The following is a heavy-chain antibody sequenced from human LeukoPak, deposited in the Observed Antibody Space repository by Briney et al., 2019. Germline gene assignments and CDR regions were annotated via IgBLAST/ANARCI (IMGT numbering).Heavy chain of an antibody. Sequence: PGRSLRLSCAASGFTFSSYGMHWVRQAPGKGLEWVAVISYDGSNKYYADSVKGRFTISRNNSKNTLYLRMNSLRAEDTAVYYCAKDMVRGVIAWWFDPWGQGTLVTVSS. CDR2: ISYDGSNK. J-gene: IGHJ5*02. V-gene: IGHV3-30*18. CDR3: AKDMVRGVIAWWFDP. CDR1: GFTFSSYG. D-gene: IGHD3-10*01.